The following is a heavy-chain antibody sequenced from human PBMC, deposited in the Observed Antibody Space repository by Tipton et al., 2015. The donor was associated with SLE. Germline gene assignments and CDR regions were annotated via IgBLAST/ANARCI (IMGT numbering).Heavy chain of an antibody. D-gene: IGHD3-10*01. CDR2: INHSGST. J-gene: IGHJ6*02. CDR1: GGSFSGYY. CDR3: ATTSGAYGMDV. Sequence: TLSLTCAVYGGSFSGYYWSWIRQPPGKGLEWIGEINHSGSTNYNPSLKSRVTISVDTSKNQFSLKVSSVTAADTAVYYCATTSGAYGMDVWGQGTTVTVSS. V-gene: IGHV4-34*01.